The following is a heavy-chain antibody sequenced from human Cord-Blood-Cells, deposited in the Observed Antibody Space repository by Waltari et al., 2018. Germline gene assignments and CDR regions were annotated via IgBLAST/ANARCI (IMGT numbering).Heavy chain of an antibody. V-gene: IGHV3-21*01. J-gene: IGHJ4*02. D-gene: IGHD7-27*01. CDR1: GFTFSSYS. CDR2: ISSSSSYI. Sequence: EVQLVESGGGLVTPGGSLRLSCAASGFTFSSYSMTWVRQGPGKGLELVSSISSSSSYIYYAESVKGRFTISRDNAKNSLYLQMNSLRAEDTAVYYCARDSGDHYFDYWGQGTLVTVSS. CDR3: ARDSGDHYFDY.